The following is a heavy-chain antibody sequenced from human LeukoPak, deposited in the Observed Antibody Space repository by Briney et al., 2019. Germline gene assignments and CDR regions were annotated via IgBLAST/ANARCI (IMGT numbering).Heavy chain of an antibody. V-gene: IGHV1-3*01. Sequence: ASVKVSCKASGYTFTSYAMHWVRQAPGQRLEWMGWINAGNGNTKYSQKFQGRVTITRDTSASTAYMELSSLRSEDTAVYYCARDRIRYFDWLPDPHDAFDIWGQGTMVTVSS. J-gene: IGHJ3*02. CDR3: ARDRIRYFDWLPDPHDAFDI. CDR1: GYTFTSYA. CDR2: INAGNGNT. D-gene: IGHD3-9*01.